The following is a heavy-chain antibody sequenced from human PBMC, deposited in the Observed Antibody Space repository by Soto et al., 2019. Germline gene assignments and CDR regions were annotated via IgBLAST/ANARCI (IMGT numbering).Heavy chain of an antibody. J-gene: IGHJ4*01. CDR3: SIVHFYGSGTYPNY. CDR2: ISGSGGST. CDR1: GFTFSSYA. V-gene: IGHV3-23*01. D-gene: IGHD3-10*01. Sequence: GGYLRISCAASGFTFSSYAMSWVRQAPGKGLEWVSTISGSGGSTYYADSVKGRFTISRDNSKNTLYLQMNSLRAEDTAVYYCSIVHFYGSGTYPNYWRYRTPGTVPP.